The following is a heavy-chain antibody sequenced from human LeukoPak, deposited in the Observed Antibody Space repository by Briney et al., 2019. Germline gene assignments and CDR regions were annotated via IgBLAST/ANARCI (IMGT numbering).Heavy chain of an antibody. CDR3: AHIPNYVWGTYRFDWFDP. CDR1: GFSLSTSGVG. V-gene: IGHV2-5*01. D-gene: IGHD3-16*02. CDR2: IYWNDDK. Sequence: SGPTLVKPTQTLTLTRTFSGFSLSTSGVGVAWIRQPPGKALEWLALIYWNDDKRYSPSLKSRLTITKDTSKNQVVLTMTNMGPVDTATYYCAHIPNYVWGTYRFDWFDPWGQGTLVTVSS. J-gene: IGHJ5*02.